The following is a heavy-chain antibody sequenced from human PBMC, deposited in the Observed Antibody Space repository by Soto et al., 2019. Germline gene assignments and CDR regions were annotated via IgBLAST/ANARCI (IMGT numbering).Heavy chain of an antibody. D-gene: IGHD1-1*01. J-gene: IGHJ3*02. CDR2: IYYSGST. Sequence: PSETLSLTCTVSGGSISSYYWSWIRQPPGKGLEWIGYIYYSGSTNYNPSLKSRVTISVDTSKNQFSLKLSSVTAADTAVYYCARCVLPAGTQAFDIWGQGTMVTVSS. V-gene: IGHV4-59*01. CDR1: GGSISSYY. CDR3: ARCVLPAGTQAFDI.